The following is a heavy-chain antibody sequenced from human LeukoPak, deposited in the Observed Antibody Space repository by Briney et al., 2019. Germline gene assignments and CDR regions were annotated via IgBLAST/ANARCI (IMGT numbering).Heavy chain of an antibody. CDR1: GFTFGSYS. J-gene: IGHJ4*02. CDR2: ISSSSSYI. D-gene: IGHD2-15*01. CDR3: ARAHPNYCSGGSCYNDY. Sequence: GGSLRLSCAASGFTFGSYSMNWVRQAPGKGLEWVSSISSSSSYIYYADSVKGRFTISRDNAKNSLYLQMNSLRAEDTAVYYCARAHPNYCSGGSCYNDYWGQGTLVTVSS. V-gene: IGHV3-21*01.